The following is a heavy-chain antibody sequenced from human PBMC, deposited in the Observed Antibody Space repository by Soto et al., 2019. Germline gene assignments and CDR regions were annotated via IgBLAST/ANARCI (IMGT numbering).Heavy chain of an antibody. CDR1: DGSISSSGYY. CDR2: FFYGGIT. D-gene: IGHD6-19*01. CDR3: ASLIPYSSGWYETEISYFDY. Sequence: SETLSLTCTVSDGSISSSGYYWGWIRQPPGKGLEWIGSFFYGGITYYNPSLKSRVTMSVDTSKNQFSLKLSSVTAADTAVYYCASLIPYSSGWYETEISYFDYWGQGTLVTVSS. V-gene: IGHV4-39*01. J-gene: IGHJ4*02.